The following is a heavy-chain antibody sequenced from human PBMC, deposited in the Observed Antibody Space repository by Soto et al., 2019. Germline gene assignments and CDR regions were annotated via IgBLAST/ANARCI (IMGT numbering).Heavy chain of an antibody. Sequence: EVQLVESGGGLVQPGRSLRLSCAASGFTFDDYAMHWVRQAPGKGLEWVSGISWNSGSIGYADSVKGRFTISRDNAKNSLYLQMNSLRAEDTALYYCAKGFPRWSSNDNWFDPWGQGTLVTVSS. CDR2: ISWNSGSI. CDR1: GFTFDDYA. CDR3: AKGFPRWSSNDNWFDP. J-gene: IGHJ5*02. V-gene: IGHV3-9*01. D-gene: IGHD2-8*01.